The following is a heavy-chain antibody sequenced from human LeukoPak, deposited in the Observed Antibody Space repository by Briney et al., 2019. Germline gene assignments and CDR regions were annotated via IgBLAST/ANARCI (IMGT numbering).Heavy chain of an antibody. V-gene: IGHV3-21*01. CDR3: ARDRDPGYYDTNGYRRVNAFDI. CDR2: ITSTSTNI. CDR1: GFTFSSYS. D-gene: IGHD3-22*01. Sequence: GGSLRLSCGASGFTFSSYSMDWVRQAPGKGLEWVSSITSTSTNIYYADSVKGRLTISRDNAKNSLFLQMNSLRAEDTAVYYCARDRDPGYYDTNGYRRVNAFDIWGQGTMVTVSS. J-gene: IGHJ3*02.